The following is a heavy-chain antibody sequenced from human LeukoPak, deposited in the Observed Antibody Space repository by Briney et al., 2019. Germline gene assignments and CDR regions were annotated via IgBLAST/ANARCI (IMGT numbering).Heavy chain of an antibody. CDR2: IKEDGNKK. V-gene: IGHV3-7*01. J-gene: IGHJ4*02. Sequence: GGSLRLSCAASGFTFSNYWMSWVRQAPGKGLEWVANIKEDGNKKNYVDSVKGRFTNSRDNAKNSLYLQMNSLRAEDTAVYYCARDRWGYSYGGDWGQGTLVTISS. CDR3: ARDRWGYSYGGD. D-gene: IGHD5-18*01. CDR1: GFTFSNYW.